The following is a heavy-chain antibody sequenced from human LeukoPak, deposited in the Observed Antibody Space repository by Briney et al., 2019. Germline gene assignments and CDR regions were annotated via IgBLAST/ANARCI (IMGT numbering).Heavy chain of an antibody. CDR1: GGSISSSSYY. J-gene: IGHJ3*02. D-gene: IGHD2-2*01. CDR2: IYYSGST. CDR3: AKTVPAAPLGSFDI. Sequence: SETLSLTCTVSGGSISSSSYYWGWIRQPPGKWLEWIGSIYYSGSTYYTPSLKSRVTISVDTSKNQFSLKLSSVTAADTAVYYCAKTVPAAPLGSFDIWGQGTMVTVSS. V-gene: IGHV4-39*01.